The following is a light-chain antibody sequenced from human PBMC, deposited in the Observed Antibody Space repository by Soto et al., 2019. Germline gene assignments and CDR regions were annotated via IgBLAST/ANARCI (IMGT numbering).Light chain of an antibody. Sequence: QSVLTQPPSVSAAPGQKVRISCSGSSSNIGNNYVSWYQQFPGTAPKLLIYDNNKRPSGIPDRFSGSASGTSATLGITGLQTGDEADYYCGTWDTSLSAGVFGGGTKVTVL. CDR3: GTWDTSLSAGV. CDR2: DNN. J-gene: IGLJ2*01. CDR1: SSNIGNNY. V-gene: IGLV1-51*01.